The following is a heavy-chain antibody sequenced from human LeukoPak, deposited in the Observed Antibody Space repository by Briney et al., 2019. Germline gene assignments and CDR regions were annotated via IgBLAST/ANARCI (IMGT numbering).Heavy chain of an antibody. CDR1: GFTFCGYG. CDR2: INWNGGST. D-gene: IGHD6-19*01. J-gene: IGHJ4*02. CDR3: ARRGIAVAGNDY. Sequence: GSPRLYCASSGFTFCGYGMNWGRQGSGKGVEGGLGINWNGGSTGYADSVKGRFTISRDNAKNSLYLQMNSLRAEDTALYYCARRGIAVAGNDYWGQGTLVTVSS. V-gene: IGHV3-20*04.